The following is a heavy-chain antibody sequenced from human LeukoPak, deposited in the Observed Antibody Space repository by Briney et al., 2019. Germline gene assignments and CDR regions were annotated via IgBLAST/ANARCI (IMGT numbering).Heavy chain of an antibody. CDR2: ISYDGSNK. CDR3: ARPFYYDSSGYYDY. Sequence: GGSLRLSCAASGFTFSSYGMHWVRQAPGKGLEWVAVISYDGSNKYYADSVKGRFTISRDNSKNTLYLQMNSLRAEDTAVYYCARPFYYDSSGYYDYWGQGTLVTVSS. D-gene: IGHD3-22*01. V-gene: IGHV3-30*03. J-gene: IGHJ4*02. CDR1: GFTFSSYG.